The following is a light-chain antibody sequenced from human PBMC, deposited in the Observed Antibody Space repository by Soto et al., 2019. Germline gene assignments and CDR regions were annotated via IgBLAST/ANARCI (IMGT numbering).Light chain of an antibody. J-gene: IGKJ4*01. Sequence: EIVMTQSPATLSVSPGERATLSCRASQSVSRKIAWYQQKPGQAPRLLMYEASIRATGIPARFTGSGSGTEFTLTITSLQSEDFAIYYCKQYNAWSPITFGGGTQVEIK. CDR3: KQYNAWSPIT. CDR2: EAS. CDR1: QSVSRK. V-gene: IGKV3-15*01.